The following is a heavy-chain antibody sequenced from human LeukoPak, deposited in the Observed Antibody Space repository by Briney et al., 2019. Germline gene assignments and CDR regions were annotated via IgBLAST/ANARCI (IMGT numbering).Heavy chain of an antibody. CDR2: INPNSGGT. J-gene: IGHJ4*02. Sequence: GASVKASCKASGYTFTGYYMHWVRQAPGQGLEWMGWINPNSGGTNYAQKFQGRVTMTRDTSISTAYMELSNLRSGDTAVYYCARDRYDISGKPFDYWGQGTLVTVSS. D-gene: IGHD3-22*01. CDR3: ARDRYDISGKPFDY. CDR1: GYTFTGYY. V-gene: IGHV1-2*02.